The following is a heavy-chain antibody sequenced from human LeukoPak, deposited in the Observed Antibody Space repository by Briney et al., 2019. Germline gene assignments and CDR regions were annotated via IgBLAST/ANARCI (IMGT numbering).Heavy chain of an antibody. V-gene: IGHV4-61*02. J-gene: IGHJ4*02. D-gene: IGHD6-13*01. CDR3: ASGYGGIAAAGHLLDDY. Sequence: SQTLSLTCTVSGVSISSGSYYWSWIRQPAGKGLEWIGRIYTSGSTNYNPSLESRVTISVDTSKNQFSLKLSSVTAADTAVYYCASGYGGIAAAGHLLDDYWGQGTLVTVSS. CDR2: IYTSGST. CDR1: GVSISSGSYY.